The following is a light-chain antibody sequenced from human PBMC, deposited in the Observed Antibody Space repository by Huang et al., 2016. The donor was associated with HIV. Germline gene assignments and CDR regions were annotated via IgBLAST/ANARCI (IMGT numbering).Light chain of an antibody. V-gene: IGKV3-11*01. CDR1: QSVGGY. CDR2: DTS. J-gene: IGKJ2*01. CDR3: QQPGS. Sequence: EIVLTQSPATLSLSPGERDTLSCRASQSVGGYLAWYQQKPGQAPRLLIYDTSTRPTGIPARFSGSGSETDFTLTISSLEPEDFAVYYCQQPGSFGQGTKVDIK.